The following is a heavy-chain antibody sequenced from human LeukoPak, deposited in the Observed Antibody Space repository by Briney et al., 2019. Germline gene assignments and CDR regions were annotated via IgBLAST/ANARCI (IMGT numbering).Heavy chain of an antibody. Sequence: SETLSLTCTVSGGSISSYYWSWIRQPPGKGLEWIGYIYYSGSTNYNPSLKSRVTISVDTSKNQSSLKLSSVTAADTAVYYCARALGVYYFDYWGQGTLVTVSS. D-gene: IGHD2-8*01. CDR1: GGSISSYY. CDR3: ARALGVYYFDY. V-gene: IGHV4-59*01. J-gene: IGHJ4*02. CDR2: IYYSGST.